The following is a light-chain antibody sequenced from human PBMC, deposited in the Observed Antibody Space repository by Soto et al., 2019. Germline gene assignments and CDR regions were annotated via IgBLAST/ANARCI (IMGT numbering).Light chain of an antibody. CDR2: GTS. CDR1: QSVNSN. Sequence: EIVMTLSPATLSLSPGERATLSCRARQSVNSNLAWYQQKAGQAPRLLIYGTSTRATGIPDRFSGSGSGTDFTLTISSLQFEDFAVYYCQQYNNWPRTFGQGTKVDI. V-gene: IGKV3-15*01. CDR3: QQYNNWPRT. J-gene: IGKJ1*01.